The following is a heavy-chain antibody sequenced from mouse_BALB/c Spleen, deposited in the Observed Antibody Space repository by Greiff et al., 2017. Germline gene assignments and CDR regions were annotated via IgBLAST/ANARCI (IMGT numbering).Heavy chain of an antibody. D-gene: IGHD2-3*01. J-gene: IGHJ3*01. CDR2: INPNNGGT. CDR1: GYTFTDYN. CDR3: ARGNYDGYTWFAY. Sequence: EVHLVESGPELVKPGASVKIPCKASGYTFTDYNMDWVKQSHGKSLEWIGDINPNNGGTIYNQKFKGKATLTVDKSSSTAYMELRSLTSEDTAVYYCARGNYDGYTWFAYWGQGTLVTVSA. V-gene: IGHV1-18*01.